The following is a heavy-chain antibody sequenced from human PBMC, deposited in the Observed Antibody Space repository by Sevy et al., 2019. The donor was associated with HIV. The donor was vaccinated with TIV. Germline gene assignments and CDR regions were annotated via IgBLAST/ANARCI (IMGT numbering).Heavy chain of an antibody. V-gene: IGHV4-39*01. CDR1: GGSISSSSYY. CDR3: AVPGIYYGMDV. J-gene: IGHJ6*02. D-gene: IGHD1-26*01. Sequence: SETLSLTCTVSGGSISSSSYYWGWIRQPPGKGREWIGRIYCSGSTYYNPSLKSRVPISLVTSKNQFSLKLSSVTAADTDVYYCAVPGIYYGMDVWGQGTTVTVSS. CDR2: IYCSGST.